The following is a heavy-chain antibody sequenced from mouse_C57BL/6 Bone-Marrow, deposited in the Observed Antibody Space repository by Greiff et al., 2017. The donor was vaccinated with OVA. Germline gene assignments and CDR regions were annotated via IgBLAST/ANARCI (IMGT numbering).Heavy chain of an antibody. CDR3: ARRDSSYGYWYFDV. J-gene: IGHJ1*03. V-gene: IGHV5-12*01. CDR1: GFTFSDYY. Sequence: EVQLVESGGGLVQPGGSLKLSCAASGFTFSDYYMYWVRQTPEKRLEWVAYISNGGGSTYYPDTVKGPFTISRDNAKNTLYLQMSRLKSEDTAMYYCARRDSSYGYWYFDVWGTGTTVTVSS. D-gene: IGHD1-1*01. CDR2: ISNGGGST.